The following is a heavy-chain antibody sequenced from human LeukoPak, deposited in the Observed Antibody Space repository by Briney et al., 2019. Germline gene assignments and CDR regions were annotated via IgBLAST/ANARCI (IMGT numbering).Heavy chain of an antibody. CDR3: ARIEYSSSCDH. Sequence: SETLSLTCAVYGGSFSGYYWSWIRQPPGKGLEWIGEINHSGSTNYNPSLKSRVTVSVDTSKNQFSLKLNSVTAADTAVYYCARIEYSSSCDHWGQGTQVTVSS. D-gene: IGHD6-6*01. J-gene: IGHJ4*02. V-gene: IGHV4-34*01. CDR1: GGSFSGYY. CDR2: INHSGST.